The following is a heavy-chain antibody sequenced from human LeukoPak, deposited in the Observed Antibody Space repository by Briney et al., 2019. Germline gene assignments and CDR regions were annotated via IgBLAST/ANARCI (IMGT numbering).Heavy chain of an antibody. CDR1: GSSISSYY. CDR2: IYYSGST. CDR3: ARQVGATSGYFDY. Sequence: PSETLSLTCAVSGSSISSYYWSWIRQPPGKGLEWIGYIYYSGSTNYNPSLKSRVTISVDTSKNQFSLKLSSVTAADTAVYYCARQVGATSGYFDYWGQGTLVTVSS. J-gene: IGHJ4*02. V-gene: IGHV4-59*08. D-gene: IGHD1-26*01.